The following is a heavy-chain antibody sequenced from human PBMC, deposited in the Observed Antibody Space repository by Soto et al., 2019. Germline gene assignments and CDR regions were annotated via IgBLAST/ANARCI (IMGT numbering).Heavy chain of an antibody. CDR2: INHSGST. CDR3: ARGWGRIFDY. CDR1: GWSFSGYY. V-gene: IGHV4-34*01. Sequence: QVQLQQWGAGLLKPSETLSLTCAVYGWSFSGYYWTWIRQPPGKGLEWIGEINHSGSTNYKPSLTSRVTISVDTSKNQFSLKLSSVTAADTAVYYCARGWGRIFDYWGQGTLVTVSS. J-gene: IGHJ4*02. D-gene: IGHD7-27*01.